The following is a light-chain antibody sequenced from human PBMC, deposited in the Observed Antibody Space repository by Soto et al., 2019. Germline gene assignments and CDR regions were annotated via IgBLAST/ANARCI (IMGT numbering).Light chain of an antibody. CDR1: QDISNY. CDR3: QQYDNLPSLT. CDR2: DAS. V-gene: IGKV1-33*01. Sequence: DIQMTQSPSSLSASVGDRVTITCQASQDISNYLNWYQQKPGKAPKLLIYDASNLETEVPSRLSGSGSGTDFTFTISSLQPEDIATYYCQQYDNLPSLTFGGGTKVEIK. J-gene: IGKJ4*01.